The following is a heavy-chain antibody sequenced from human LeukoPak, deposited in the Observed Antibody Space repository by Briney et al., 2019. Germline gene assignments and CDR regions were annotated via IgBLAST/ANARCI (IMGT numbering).Heavy chain of an antibody. D-gene: IGHD4-17*01. J-gene: IGHJ6*02. Sequence: PSETLSLTCTVSGGSISSYYWSWIRQPPGKGLEWIGYIYYSGSTNYNPSLKSRVTISLDTSKNQFSLKLSSVTAADTAVYYCATIDYGDSRLGMDVWGQGTTVTVSS. CDR2: IYYSGST. V-gene: IGHV4-59*01. CDR1: GGSISSYY. CDR3: ATIDYGDSRLGMDV.